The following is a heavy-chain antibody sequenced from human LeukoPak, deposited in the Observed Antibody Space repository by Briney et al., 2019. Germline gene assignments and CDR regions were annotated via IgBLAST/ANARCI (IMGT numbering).Heavy chain of an antibody. D-gene: IGHD3-22*01. CDR2: ISSSSSYI. J-gene: IGHJ4*02. CDR3: ARDYYDSSGYYYFDY. V-gene: IGHV3-21*01. Sequence: GGSLRLSCAASGFTFSSYSTNRVRQAPGKGLEWVSSISSSSSYIYYADSVKGRFTISRDKAKNSLYLQMNSLRAEDTAVYYCARDYYDSSGYYYFDYWGQGTLVTVSS. CDR1: GFTFSSYS.